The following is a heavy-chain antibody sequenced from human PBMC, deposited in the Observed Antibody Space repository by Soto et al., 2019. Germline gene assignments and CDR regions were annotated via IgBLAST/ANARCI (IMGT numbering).Heavy chain of an antibody. CDR1: GYRFTSYW. CDR3: ARLVVVPAAMAGGYYYYMDV. D-gene: IGHD2-2*01. V-gene: IGHV5-51*01. Sequence: GESLKISCKGSGYRFTSYWIGWVRQMPGKGLEWMGIIYPGDSDTRYSPSFQGQVTISADKSISTAYLQWSSLKASDTAMYYCARLVVVPAAMAGGYYYYMDVWGKGTTVTVSS. CDR2: IYPGDSDT. J-gene: IGHJ6*03.